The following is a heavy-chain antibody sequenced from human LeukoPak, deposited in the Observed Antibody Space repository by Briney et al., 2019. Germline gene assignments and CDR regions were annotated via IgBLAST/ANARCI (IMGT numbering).Heavy chain of an antibody. J-gene: IGHJ4*02. V-gene: IGHV1-2*02. D-gene: IGHD3-10*01. CDR3: AASNLWFGGRY. Sequence: ASVKVSCKASGYTFTGYYMHWVRQAPRQGLEWMGWINPNSGGTNYAQKFQGRVAMTRDTSISTAYMELSRLRSDDTAVYYCAASNLWFGGRYWGQGTLVTVSS. CDR1: GYTFTGYY. CDR2: INPNSGGT.